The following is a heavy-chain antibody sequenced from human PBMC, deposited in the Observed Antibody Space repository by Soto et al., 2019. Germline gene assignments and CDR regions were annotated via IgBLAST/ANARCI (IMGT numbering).Heavy chain of an antibody. J-gene: IGHJ6*02. CDR1: GGSISSSSYY. CDR3: SSSGYYYYGMDV. D-gene: IGHD6-6*01. Sequence: SETLSLTCTVSGGSISSSSYYWGWIRQPPGKGLEWIGSIYCSGSTYYNPSLKSRVTISVDTSKNQFSLKLSSVTAADTAVYYCSSSGYYYYGMDVWGQGTTVTVSS. V-gene: IGHV4-39*01. CDR2: IYCSGST.